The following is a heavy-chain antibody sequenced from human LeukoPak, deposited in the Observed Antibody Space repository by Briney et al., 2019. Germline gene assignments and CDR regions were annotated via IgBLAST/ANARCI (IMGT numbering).Heavy chain of an antibody. Sequence: SETLSLTCTVSGDSISSYYWSWIRQPPGKGLEWIGYIYHSGNTNSNPSLKSRVTISVDTTKNQFSLKLSSVTAADTAVYYCARSIIVVVAAGALDIWGQGTMVTVSS. D-gene: IGHD2-21*02. CDR3: ARSIIVVVAAGALDI. CDR2: IYHSGNT. J-gene: IGHJ3*02. V-gene: IGHV4-59*08. CDR1: GDSISSYY.